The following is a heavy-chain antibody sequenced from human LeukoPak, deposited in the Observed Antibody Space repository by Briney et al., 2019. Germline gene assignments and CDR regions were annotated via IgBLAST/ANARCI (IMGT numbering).Heavy chain of an antibody. CDR2: ISSSGGTT. D-gene: IGHD2/OR15-2a*01. CDR1: GFTFNNYA. CDR3: AKRRSNNAPTFDY. J-gene: IGHJ4*02. Sequence: GGSLRLSCAASGFTFNNYAMTWVRQAPGKGLEWVSSISSSGGTTYYADSVKGRFTISRDSSKNTLYLQMNSLRVEDTAIYYCAKRRSNNAPTFDYWGQGTLVTVSS. V-gene: IGHV3-23*01.